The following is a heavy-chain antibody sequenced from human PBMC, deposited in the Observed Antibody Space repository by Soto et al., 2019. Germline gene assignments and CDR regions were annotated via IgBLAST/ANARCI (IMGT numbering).Heavy chain of an antibody. CDR3: ARENYGDYAQQYYYYYMDV. Sequence: GGSLRLSCAASGFTFSSYGMHWVRQAPGKGLEWVAVIWYDGSNKYYADSVKGRFTISRDNSKNTLYLQMNSLRAEDTAVYYCARENYGDYAQQYYYYYMDVWGKGTTVTVSS. CDR2: IWYDGSNK. CDR1: GFTFSSYG. J-gene: IGHJ6*03. V-gene: IGHV3-33*01. D-gene: IGHD4-17*01.